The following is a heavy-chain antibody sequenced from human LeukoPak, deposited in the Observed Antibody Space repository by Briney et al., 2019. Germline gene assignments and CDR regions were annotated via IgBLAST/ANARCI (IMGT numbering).Heavy chain of an antibody. V-gene: IGHV4-59*12. CDR2: VYYSGGT. Sequence: SETLSLTCSVSGGSISPYYWSWIRQPPGKGLEWIGYVYYSGGTSYNPSLKSRVTISVDTSKNQFSLKLSSVTAADTAVYYCARALWWLPDYWGQGTLVTVSS. CDR1: GGSISPYY. D-gene: IGHD2-21*01. J-gene: IGHJ4*02. CDR3: ARALWWLPDY.